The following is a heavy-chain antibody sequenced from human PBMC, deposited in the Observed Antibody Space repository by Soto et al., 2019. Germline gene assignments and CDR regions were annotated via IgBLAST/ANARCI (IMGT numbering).Heavy chain of an antibody. Sequence: GGSLRLSCAASGFTFSSYPMSWVRQAPGKGLEWVSAISGSGGSTYYADSVKGRFTISRDNSKNTLYLQMNSLRAEDTAVYYCAKNNDILTGYYGPFDYWGQGTLVTVSS. D-gene: IGHD3-9*01. V-gene: IGHV3-23*01. CDR3: AKNNDILTGYYGPFDY. CDR2: ISGSGGST. CDR1: GFTFSSYP. J-gene: IGHJ4*02.